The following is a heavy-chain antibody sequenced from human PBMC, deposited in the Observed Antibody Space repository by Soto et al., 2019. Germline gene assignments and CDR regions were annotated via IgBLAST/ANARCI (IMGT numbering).Heavy chain of an antibody. D-gene: IGHD6-19*01. J-gene: IGHJ1*01. CDR2: IYYSGST. Sequence: SETLSLTCTVSGGSISSYYWSWIRQPPGKGLEWIGYIYYSGSTNYNPSLKSRVTISVDTSKNQFSLKLSSVTAADTAVYYCARAEAVAGLEYFQHWGQGTLVTVSS. CDR3: ARAEAVAGLEYFQH. CDR1: GGSISSYY. V-gene: IGHV4-59*01.